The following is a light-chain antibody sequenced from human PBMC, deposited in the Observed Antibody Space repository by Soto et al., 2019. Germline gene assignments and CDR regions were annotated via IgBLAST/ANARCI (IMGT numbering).Light chain of an antibody. V-gene: IGKV3-20*01. CDR2: GPS. Sequence: ENVLTQSPGTLSLSPGERATLSCRASQRVNRYYLTWYQQKPGQAPRLLIYGPSNRATGIPDRFTGSGSGTDFTLTISRLEPEDFAVYYCQQYSSSPLTFGGGTKVEIK. J-gene: IGKJ4*01. CDR3: QQYSSSPLT. CDR1: QRVNRYY.